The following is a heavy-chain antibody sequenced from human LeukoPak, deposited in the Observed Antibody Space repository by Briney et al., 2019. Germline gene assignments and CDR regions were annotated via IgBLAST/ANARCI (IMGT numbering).Heavy chain of an antibody. Sequence: SVKVSCKASGCTFGSYATSWVRQAPGQGLEWMGRIIPIFGTANYAHKFKGRVTITTDESTGPAYMELSSLRSEDRAVYYCARSSGSDDAFDIWGQGTMVTVSS. CDR1: GCTFGSYA. CDR2: IIPIFGTA. CDR3: ARSSGSDDAFDI. D-gene: IGHD3-22*01. J-gene: IGHJ3*02. V-gene: IGHV1-69*05.